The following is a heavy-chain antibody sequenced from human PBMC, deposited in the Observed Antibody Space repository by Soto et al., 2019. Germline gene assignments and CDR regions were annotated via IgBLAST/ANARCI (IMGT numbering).Heavy chain of an antibody. J-gene: IGHJ4*02. V-gene: IGHV3-33*01. CDR2: IWYDGSNK. D-gene: IGHD3-10*01. Sequence: LRRSCAASGFTFRSYSMHWVRQSPGKGLEWVAVIWYDGSNKYYADSVKGRFTISRDNSKNTLYLQMNSLRAEDTAVYYCARDGSGRILWFGELFSPPGYWGQGTLVTVSS. CDR3: ARDGSGRILWFGELFSPPGY. CDR1: GFTFRSYS.